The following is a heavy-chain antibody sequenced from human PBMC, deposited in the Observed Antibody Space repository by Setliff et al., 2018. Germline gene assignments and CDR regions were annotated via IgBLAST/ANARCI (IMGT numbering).Heavy chain of an antibody. J-gene: IGHJ5*02. CDR3: ARRSGWPNWFDP. CDR2: INHSGST. CDR1: GGSFSAYY. Sequence: TLSLTCAVYGGSFSAYYWSWIRQPPGKGLEWIGEINHSGSTIYNPSLKSRVTISVDTSKNQFSLMLNSVTAADTAVYYCARRSGWPNWFDPWGQGTLVTVSS. D-gene: IGHD6-19*01. V-gene: IGHV4-34*01.